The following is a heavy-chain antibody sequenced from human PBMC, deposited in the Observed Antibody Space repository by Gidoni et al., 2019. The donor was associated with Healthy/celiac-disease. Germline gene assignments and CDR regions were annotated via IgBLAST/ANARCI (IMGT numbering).Heavy chain of an antibody. Sequence: QVQLVQSGAEVQKPGSSVKVSCKASGGTFSSYAISWVRQAPGQGLEWMGGIIPIFGTANYAQKFQGRVTITADESTSTAYMELSSLRSEDTAVYYCARVRRYCSGGSCYSGGYWGQGTLVTVSS. D-gene: IGHD2-15*01. J-gene: IGHJ4*02. CDR1: GGTFSSYA. CDR2: IIPIFGTA. V-gene: IGHV1-69*01. CDR3: ARVRRYCSGGSCYSGGY.